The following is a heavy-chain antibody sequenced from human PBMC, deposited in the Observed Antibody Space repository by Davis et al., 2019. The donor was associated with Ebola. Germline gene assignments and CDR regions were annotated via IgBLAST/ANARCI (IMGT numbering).Heavy chain of an antibody. CDR2: INHGGRT. V-gene: IGHV4-34*01. J-gene: IGHJ4*02. CDR3: ARGPDIVVVVAATNFDY. Sequence: MPSETLSLTCAVYGGSFNIYYWNWVRQSPGKGLEWIGEINHGGRTKYNPSLKSRVTMSVDSSKNQFSLKLSSVTAADTAVYYCARGPDIVVVVAATNFDYWGQGTLVTVSS. D-gene: IGHD2-15*01. CDR1: GGSFNIYY.